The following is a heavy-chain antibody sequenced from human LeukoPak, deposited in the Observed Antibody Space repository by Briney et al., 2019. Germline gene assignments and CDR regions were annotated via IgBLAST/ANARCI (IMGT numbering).Heavy chain of an antibody. Sequence: PGGSLRLSCAASGFTFSSYGMHWVRQAPGKGLEWVAVIRYDGSNKYYADSVKGRFTISRDNSKNTLYLQMNSLRAEDTAVYYCTNPTGLRLYYFDYWGQGTLVTVSS. V-gene: IGHV3-30*02. CDR2: IRYDGSNK. J-gene: IGHJ4*02. CDR3: TNPTGLRLYYFDY. CDR1: GFTFSSYG. D-gene: IGHD5-12*01.